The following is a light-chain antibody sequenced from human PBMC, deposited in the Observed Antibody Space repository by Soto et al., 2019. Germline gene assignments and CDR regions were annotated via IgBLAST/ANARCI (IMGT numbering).Light chain of an antibody. CDR2: AAS. J-gene: IGKJ5*01. V-gene: IGKV1-9*01. Sequence: DIQLTHSPSFLSACFRDRGTIXTQASQGISSYLAWYQQKPGKAPKLLIYAASTLQSGVPSRFSGSGSGTEFTLTISSLQPEDFATYYCQQLNSYPQTCGQGTRLE. CDR3: QQLNSYPQT. CDR1: QGISSY.